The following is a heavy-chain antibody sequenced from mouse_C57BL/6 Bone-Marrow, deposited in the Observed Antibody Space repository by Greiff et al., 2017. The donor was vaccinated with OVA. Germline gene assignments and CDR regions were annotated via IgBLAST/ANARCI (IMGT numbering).Heavy chain of an antibody. CDR3: ARCITTVVDTGDY. Sequence: QVQLQQPGAELVKPGASVKMSCKASGYTFTSYWITWVKQRPGPGLEWIGDIYPGSGSTNYNEKFKSKATLTVDTSSSTAYLQLSSLTSEDAADYDCARCITTVVDTGDYWGQGTTLTVSS. D-gene: IGHD1-1*01. J-gene: IGHJ2*01. CDR1: GYTFTSYW. V-gene: IGHV1-55*01. CDR2: IYPGSGST.